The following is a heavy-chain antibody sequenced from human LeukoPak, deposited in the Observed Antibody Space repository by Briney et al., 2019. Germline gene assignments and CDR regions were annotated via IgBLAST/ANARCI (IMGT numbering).Heavy chain of an antibody. CDR1: GFTFSRYA. V-gene: IGHV3-30-3*02. J-gene: IGHJ4*02. CDR3: AKCAWIGYYYDSSGYYLDY. D-gene: IGHD3-22*01. Sequence: GRSLRLSCAASGFTFSRYAMHWVRQAPGKGLECVAVILYDGSKKYYADSVKGRFTISRDNSKNTLYLQMNSLRAEDTAVYYCAKCAWIGYYYDSSGYYLDYWGQGTLVTVSS. CDR2: ILYDGSKK.